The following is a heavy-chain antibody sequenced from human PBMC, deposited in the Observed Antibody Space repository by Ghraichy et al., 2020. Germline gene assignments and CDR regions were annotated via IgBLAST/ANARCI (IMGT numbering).Heavy chain of an antibody. CDR3: ARFGDYNYYYGMDV. CDR1: GVSVSSNSAA. D-gene: IGHD4-17*01. Sequence: SQTLSLTCAISGVSVSSNSAAWNWIRQSPSRGLEWLGRTYYRSKWYNDYAVSVKSRIIINPDTSKNQFSLQLNSVTPEDTAVCYCARFGDYNYYYGMDVWGQGTTVTVSS. V-gene: IGHV6-1*01. J-gene: IGHJ6*02. CDR2: TYYRSKWYN.